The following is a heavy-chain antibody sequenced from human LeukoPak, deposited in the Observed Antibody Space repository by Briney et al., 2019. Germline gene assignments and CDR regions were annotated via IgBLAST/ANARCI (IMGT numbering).Heavy chain of an antibody. D-gene: IGHD5-12*01. CDR3: AKVLGRGYSGYDY. J-gene: IGHJ4*02. CDR1: GFTVSSNY. Sequence: GGSLRLSCAASGFTVSSNYMSWVRQAPGKGLEWVSVIYSGGSTYYADSVKGRFTISRDNSKNTLYLQMNSLRAEDTAVYYCAKVLGRGYSGYDYWGQGTLATVSS. CDR2: IYSGGST. V-gene: IGHV3-53*01.